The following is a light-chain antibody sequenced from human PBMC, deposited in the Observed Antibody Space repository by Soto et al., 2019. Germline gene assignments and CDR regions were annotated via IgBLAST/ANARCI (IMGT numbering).Light chain of an antibody. V-gene: IGKV2-28*01. CDR1: QRLLHTNGNNY. Sequence: DIVMTQSPLSLPVTPGEPASISCRSSQRLLHTNGNNYLDWYLQKPGQSPQLLIYLGSYRASGVPDRFSGSGSGTDFTLKISRVEADDVGVYYCMQALQTPLTFGGGAEVEIK. CDR3: MQALQTPLT. CDR2: LGS. J-gene: IGKJ4*01.